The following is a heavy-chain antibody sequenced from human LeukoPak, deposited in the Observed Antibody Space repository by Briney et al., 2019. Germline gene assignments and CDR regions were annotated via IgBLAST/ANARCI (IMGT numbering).Heavy chain of an antibody. CDR2: ISSSSSTI. Sequence: GGSLRLSCAASGFTFSSYSMNWVRQAPGKGLEWVSYISSSSSTIYYADSVKGRFTISRDNAKNSLYLQMNSLRAEDTAVYYCAREKDGMDVWGQGTTVIVSS. J-gene: IGHJ6*02. CDR3: AREKDGMDV. V-gene: IGHV3-48*01. CDR1: GFTFSSYS.